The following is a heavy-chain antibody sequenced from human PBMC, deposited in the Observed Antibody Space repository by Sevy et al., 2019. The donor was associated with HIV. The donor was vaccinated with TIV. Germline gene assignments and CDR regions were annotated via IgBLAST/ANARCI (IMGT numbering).Heavy chain of an antibody. D-gene: IGHD3-22*01. Sequence: GGSLRLSCAASGFSFTYSWMNWVRQAPGKGLEWLGRIKSKADGETTDYAAPVKGRFTISRDDPKNSLFLQMNSLKTEDTAVYYCIRSDTSGSFDYRGQGTLVTVSS. CDR3: IRSDTSGSFDY. CDR2: IKSKADGETT. CDR1: GFSFTYSW. V-gene: IGHV3-15*01. J-gene: IGHJ4*02.